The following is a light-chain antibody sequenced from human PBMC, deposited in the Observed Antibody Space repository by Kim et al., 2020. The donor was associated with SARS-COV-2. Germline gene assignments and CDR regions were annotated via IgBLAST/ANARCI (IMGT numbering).Light chain of an antibody. CDR1: QSISSY. J-gene: IGKJ1*01. Sequence: ASVGDRVTITCRASQSISSYLNWYQQKPGKAPKLLIYAASSLQSGVPSRFSGSGSGIDFTLTISSLQPEDFATYYCQQSYSTPRTFGQGTKVDIK. CDR3: QQSYSTPRT. CDR2: AAS. V-gene: IGKV1-39*01.